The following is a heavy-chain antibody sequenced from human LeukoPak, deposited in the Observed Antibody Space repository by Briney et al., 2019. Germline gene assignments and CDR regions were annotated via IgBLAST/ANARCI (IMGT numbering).Heavy chain of an antibody. J-gene: IGHJ4*02. Sequence: GGSLRLSCAGSGFSFRSYGMSWVRQAPGKGLEWVSFISGSSTTMYYADSVKGRFTISRDNVKNSLYLQMNSLRAEDTALYYCARAVTGSYDIWRGFLPPVDSWGQGSLVIVSA. CDR1: GFSFRSYG. CDR3: ARAVTGSYDIWRGFLPPVDS. CDR2: ISGSSTTM. V-gene: IGHV3-48*01. D-gene: IGHD3-3*01.